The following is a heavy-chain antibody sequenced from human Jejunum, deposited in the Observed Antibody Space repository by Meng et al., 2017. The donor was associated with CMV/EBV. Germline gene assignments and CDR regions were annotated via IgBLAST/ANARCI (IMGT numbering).Heavy chain of an antibody. D-gene: IGHD7-27*01. J-gene: IGHJ4*02. V-gene: IGHV1-2*05. Sequence: SCKASGYTFSDYGLHWVRQAPGQGFEWMGRMNPNSGDTTYAQKFQGRVTMTWDTSISTAYMELIRLTSDDSGLYYCARDFWGSYEYWGQGTLVTVSS. CDR1: GYTFSDYG. CDR2: MNPNSGDT. CDR3: ARDFWGSYEY.